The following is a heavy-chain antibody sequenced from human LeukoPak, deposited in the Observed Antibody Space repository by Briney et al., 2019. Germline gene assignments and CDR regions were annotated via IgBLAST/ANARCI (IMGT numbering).Heavy chain of an antibody. V-gene: IGHV3-48*02. CDR1: GFTFSSYS. J-gene: IGHJ6*03. CDR2: ISSSSSTI. CDR3: ARDWAPGYYGSGSYHPYYYYYMDV. D-gene: IGHD3-10*01. Sequence: PGGSLRLSCAVSGFTFSSYSMNWVRQAPGKGLEWVSYISSSSSTIYYADSVKGRFTISRDNAKNSLYLQMNSLRDEDTAVYYCARDWAPGYYGSGSYHPYYYYYMDVWGKGTTVTVSS.